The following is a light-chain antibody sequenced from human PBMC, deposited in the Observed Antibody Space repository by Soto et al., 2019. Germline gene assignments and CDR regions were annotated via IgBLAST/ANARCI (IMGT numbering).Light chain of an antibody. J-gene: IGKJ1*01. CDR1: QDIGNY. CDR3: QKYDSAPQT. Sequence: GDRVSIPCRASQDIGNYLAWFQQKPGRVPKLLIHTASSLQSGVPSRFSGSGSGSDFTLTISSLQPEDVATYFCQKYDSAPQTFGQGTKVEIK. CDR2: TAS. V-gene: IGKV1-27*01.